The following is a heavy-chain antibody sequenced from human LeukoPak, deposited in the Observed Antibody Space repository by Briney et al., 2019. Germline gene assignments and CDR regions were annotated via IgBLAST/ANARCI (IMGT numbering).Heavy chain of an antibody. V-gene: IGHV4-39*07. D-gene: IGHD6-6*01. CDR2: ISYSGTT. CDR3: ARDFSSSSTVYYYYMDV. J-gene: IGHJ6*03. Sequence: SETLSLTCTVSGGSISSRPYYWGWVRQPPGKGLEWIGTISYSGTTYYSPSLKSRVTISLDTSKNQFSLKLSSVTAADTAIYYCARDFSSSSTVYYYYMDVWGKGTTVTISS. CDR1: GGSISSRPYY.